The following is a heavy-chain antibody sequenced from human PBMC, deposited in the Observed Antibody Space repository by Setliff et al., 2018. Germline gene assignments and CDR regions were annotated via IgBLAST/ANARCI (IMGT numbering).Heavy chain of an antibody. CDR2: ISAYNGYI. CDR3: ARAPGTVVVPASRSAFDI. V-gene: IGHV1-18*01. D-gene: IGHD2-2*01. CDR1: GYTFTNYG. Sequence: ASVKVSCKASGYTFTNYGVHWVRQAPGQRLEWMGWISAYNGYIIYAQKLQGRVTMTTDTSTSTAYMEVRSLRSDDTAVYYCARAPGTVVVPASRSAFDIWGQGTMVTVSS. J-gene: IGHJ3*02.